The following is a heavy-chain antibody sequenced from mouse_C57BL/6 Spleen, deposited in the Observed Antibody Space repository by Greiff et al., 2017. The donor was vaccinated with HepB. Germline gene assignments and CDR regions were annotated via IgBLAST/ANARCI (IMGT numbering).Heavy chain of an antibody. Sequence: QVQLQQSGPELVKPGASVKISCKASGYAFSSSWMNWVKQRPGKGLEWIGRIYPGGGDTNYNGKFKGKATLTADKSSSTAYMQLSSLTSEDSAVYFFARGGGCSGWYFDVWGTGTTVTVSS. CDR3: ARGGGCSGWYFDV. D-gene: IGHD1-1*01. V-gene: IGHV1-82*01. CDR1: GYAFSSSW. CDR2: IYPGGGDT. J-gene: IGHJ1*03.